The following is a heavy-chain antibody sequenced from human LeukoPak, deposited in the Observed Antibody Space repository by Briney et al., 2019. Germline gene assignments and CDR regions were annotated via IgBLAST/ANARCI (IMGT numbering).Heavy chain of an antibody. D-gene: IGHD3-3*01. CDR1: AGSISSSSYY. V-gene: IGHV4-39*01. Sequence: SETLSLTSTVSAGSISSSSYYWAWIRQPPGKGLEWIGSIYYSGTTYYNPSLTSRFTISLHTAKHQFTLRLSSVTAAHTAVYYCARQERFLESLPHGDSWGQGTLVTVSS. J-gene: IGHJ4*02. CDR3: ARQERFLESLPHGDS. CDR2: IYYSGTT.